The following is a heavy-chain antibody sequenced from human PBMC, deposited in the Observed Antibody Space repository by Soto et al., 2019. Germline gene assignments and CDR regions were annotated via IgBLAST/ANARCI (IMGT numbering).Heavy chain of an antibody. D-gene: IGHD6-6*01. CDR2: TYYRSKWHN. V-gene: IGHV6-1*01. CDR1: GDSVSSNNNG. J-gene: IGHJ4*02. Sequence: SQTLSLTCAISGDSVSSNNNGWNWIRQSPSRGLEWLGRTYYRSKWHNDYAISVRSRITINPDTSKNQSSLQLNSVTPEDTAVYYCARDRRSIAPRPLDYWGQGTLVTSPQ. CDR3: ARDRRSIAPRPLDY.